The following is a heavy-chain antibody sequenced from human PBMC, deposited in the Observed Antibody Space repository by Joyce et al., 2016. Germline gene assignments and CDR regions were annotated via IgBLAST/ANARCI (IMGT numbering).Heavy chain of an antibody. Sequence: EVQMVQSGAEVKKPGESFKISCKGFGYTFTSHWIGWVRQMPGKGLEWMGIIYPGDSETRYNPSFQDQVTISADKSINTAYLQWRSLRASDTAMFFCAKLRAPATVTSHSAFDIWGQGTMVTVSS. CDR1: GYTFTSHW. D-gene: IGHD2-15*01. J-gene: IGHJ3*02. CDR3: AKLRAPATVTSHSAFDI. CDR2: IYPGDSET. V-gene: IGHV5-51*01.